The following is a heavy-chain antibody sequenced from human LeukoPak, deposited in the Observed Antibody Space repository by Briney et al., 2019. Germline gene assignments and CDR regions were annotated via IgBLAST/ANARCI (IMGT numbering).Heavy chain of an antibody. CDR3: ARDQSALVGDAFDI. D-gene: IGHD1-26*01. V-gene: IGHV3-66*02. Sequence: PGGSLRLSCAASGFTVSSNYMSWVRQAPGKGLEWVSVIYSGGSTYYADSVKGRFTISRDNSKNTLNLQMNSLRAEDTAVYYCARDQSALVGDAFDIWGQGTMVTVSS. CDR2: IYSGGST. J-gene: IGHJ3*02. CDR1: GFTVSSNY.